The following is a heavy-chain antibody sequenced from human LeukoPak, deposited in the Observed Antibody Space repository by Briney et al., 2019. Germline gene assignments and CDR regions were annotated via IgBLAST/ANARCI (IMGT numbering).Heavy chain of an antibody. Sequence: GGSLRLSCAASGFTFSSYSMNWVRQAPGKGLEWVSSISSSSSYIYYSDSVKGRFTISRDNAKNSLYLQMNSLRAEDKAVYYCANVVVGATRGAGSYWGQGTLVTVSS. CDR2: ISSSSSYI. J-gene: IGHJ4*02. CDR1: GFTFSSYS. CDR3: ANVVVGATRGAGSY. D-gene: IGHD1-26*01. V-gene: IGHV3-21*01.